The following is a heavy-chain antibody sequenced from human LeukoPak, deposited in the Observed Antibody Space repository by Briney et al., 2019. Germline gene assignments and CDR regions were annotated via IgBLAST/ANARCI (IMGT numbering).Heavy chain of an antibody. J-gene: IGHJ4*02. D-gene: IGHD3-10*01. CDR3: ARWHKQYGSGSYYKV. CDR1: GYTFTSYG. V-gene: IGHV1-18*01. Sequence: ASVKVSCKASGYTFTSYGISWVRQAPGQGLEWMGWISAYSGNTNYAQKLQGRVTMTTDTSTSTAYMELRSLRSDDTAVYYCARWHKQYGSGSYYKVWGQGTLVTVSS. CDR2: ISAYSGNT.